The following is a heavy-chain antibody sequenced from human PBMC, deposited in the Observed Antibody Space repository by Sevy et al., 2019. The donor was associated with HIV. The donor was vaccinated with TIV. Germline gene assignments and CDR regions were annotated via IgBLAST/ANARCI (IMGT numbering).Heavy chain of an antibody. CDR3: AREMGDGPGTNGAIDV. Sequence: GGSLRLSCTSSAFSLSDNYISWIRQAPGKGLEWVSHISNSGPSRNYAESVRGRFTISRDKAKNSVYLQMKSLTVEDTGVYFCAREMGDGPGTNGAIDVWGQGTMVTVSS. D-gene: IGHD2-8*01. CDR1: AFSLSDNY. J-gene: IGHJ3*01. V-gene: IGHV3-11*06. CDR2: ISNSGPSR.